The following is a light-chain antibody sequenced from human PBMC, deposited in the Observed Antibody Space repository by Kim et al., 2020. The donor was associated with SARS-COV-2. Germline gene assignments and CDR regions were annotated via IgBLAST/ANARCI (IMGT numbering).Light chain of an antibody. Sequence: EIVMTQSPATLSVSPGERATLFCRASQRISINLAWFQHKPGQSPRLLIFGASSRATGIPARFSGSGSGTEFTLTIDDLQSDDVADYFCQQYNRWPLTFGGGTKLEI. CDR3: QQYNRWPLT. J-gene: IGKJ4*01. CDR2: GAS. CDR1: QRISIN. V-gene: IGKV3-15*01.